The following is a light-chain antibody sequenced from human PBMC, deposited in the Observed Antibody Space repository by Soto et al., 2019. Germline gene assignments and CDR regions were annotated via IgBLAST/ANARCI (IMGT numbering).Light chain of an antibody. CDR1: QSISSN. J-gene: IGKJ5*01. CDR2: RTS. Sequence: EIVMTQSPATLSVSPGERATLSCRASQSISSNLAWYQQKPGQAPRLLMFRTSSRATGFPARFSGSGFGTDFTLTISSLEAEDSAVYYCQQRSNWPSITFGQGTRLEIK. V-gene: IGKV3-15*01. CDR3: QQRSNWPSIT.